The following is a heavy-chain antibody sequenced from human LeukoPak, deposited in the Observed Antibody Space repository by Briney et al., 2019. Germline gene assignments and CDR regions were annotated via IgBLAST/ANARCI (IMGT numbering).Heavy chain of an antibody. Sequence: GGSLRLSCAASGFTFSNYWMSWVRQAPGKGLEWVANMKQDGSETYYVDSVKGRFTISRDNAKNSLYLQMNSLRAEDTAVYYCAELGITMIGGVWGKGTTVTISS. J-gene: IGHJ6*04. V-gene: IGHV3-7*01. CDR3: AELGITMIGGV. CDR2: MKQDGSET. D-gene: IGHD3-10*02. CDR1: GFTFSNYW.